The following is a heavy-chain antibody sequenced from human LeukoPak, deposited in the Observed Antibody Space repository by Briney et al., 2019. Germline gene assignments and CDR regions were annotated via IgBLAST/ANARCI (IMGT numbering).Heavy chain of an antibody. CDR2: IKQDGSEK. V-gene: IGHV3-7*05. J-gene: IGHJ4*02. CDR3: ATLPSGSYSDY. CDR1: GYAFNRFW. Sequence: GGSLRLSCAASGYAFNRFWMSWVRQAPGKGLGWVANIKQDGSEKYYVDSVKGRFTISRDNSKNALYLQMNSLTVEDTSAHYCATLPSGSYSDYCGQGTLVPVSS. D-gene: IGHD1-26*01.